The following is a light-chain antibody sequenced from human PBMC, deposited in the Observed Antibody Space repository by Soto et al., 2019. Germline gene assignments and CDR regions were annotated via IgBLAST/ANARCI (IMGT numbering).Light chain of an antibody. V-gene: IGKV3-15*01. CDR1: QSVSSD. Sequence: EIVMTQSPATLSVSPGERATLSCRASQSVSSDLAWYQRKPGQAPRLLIYGASTRATGVPARFSGSGSGTEFTLTISSLKSGDFAVYYCQQYNNWPLTFGGGTKVEIK. J-gene: IGKJ4*01. CDR2: GAS. CDR3: QQYNNWPLT.